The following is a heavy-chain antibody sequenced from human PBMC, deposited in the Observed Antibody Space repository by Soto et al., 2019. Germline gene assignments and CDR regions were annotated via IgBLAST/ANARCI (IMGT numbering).Heavy chain of an antibody. V-gene: IGHV5-51*01. J-gene: IGHJ4*02. CDR1: GYSFTNYW. D-gene: IGHD2-2*01. Sequence: GESLKISCKASGYSFTNYWIGWVRQMPGKGLGWMGIIFPADSDTKYSPSFEGQVTISADKSISTAYLQWNSLKASDTAIYYCARLPYIVVIGDANLGFSDSWGQGTLVTVSS. CDR3: ARLPYIVVIGDANLGFSDS. CDR2: IFPADSDT.